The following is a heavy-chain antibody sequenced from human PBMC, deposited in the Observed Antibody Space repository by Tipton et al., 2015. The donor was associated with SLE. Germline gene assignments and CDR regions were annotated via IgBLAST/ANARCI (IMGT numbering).Heavy chain of an antibody. CDR2: IYPGDSDT. D-gene: IGHD2-21*01. CDR3: ARSLGEDSNDPFDI. Sequence: VQLVQSGVEVRKPGESLKISCKASGYIFTTHWIGWVRQMPGKGLEWMGIIYPGDSDTRYSPSFQGQVTISADKSINTAFLQWKTLKAADTAKYYCARSLGEDSNDPFDIWGQGTMVTVSS. CDR1: GYIFTTHW. V-gene: IGHV5-51*01. J-gene: IGHJ3*02.